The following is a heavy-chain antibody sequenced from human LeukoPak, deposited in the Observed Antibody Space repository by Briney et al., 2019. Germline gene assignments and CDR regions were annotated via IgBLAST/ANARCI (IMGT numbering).Heavy chain of an antibody. CDR1: GFTFSTYA. V-gene: IGHV3-23*01. CDR2: INTGGDRP. J-gene: IGHJ4*02. Sequence: GGSLRLSCAASGFTFSTYAMTWVRQAPGKGLEWVSTINTGGDRPYYADSVKGRFTISRDNSKNTLYLQMNSLRAEDTAVYYCAKVPFDDFWSEGDFDYWGQGTLVTVSS. CDR3: AKVPFDDFWSEGDFDY. D-gene: IGHD3-3*01.